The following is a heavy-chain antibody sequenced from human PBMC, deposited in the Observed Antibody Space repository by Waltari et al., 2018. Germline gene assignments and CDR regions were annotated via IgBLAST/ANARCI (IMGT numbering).Heavy chain of an antibody. J-gene: IGHJ2*01. Sequence: QVRLQESGPGLVEPSETLSLSCSVCGGSVNSQTYYWTWIRQPPGKGLEWIGYIYYSGTTNSNPSLKSRLTMSVDWSKNQFSLELRSVTAADTAVYFCARAATTVTRRGTCDLWGRGTLVSVSS. CDR1: GGSVNSQTYY. D-gene: IGHD4-17*01. V-gene: IGHV4-61*01. CDR2: IYYSGTT. CDR3: ARAATTVTRRGTCDL.